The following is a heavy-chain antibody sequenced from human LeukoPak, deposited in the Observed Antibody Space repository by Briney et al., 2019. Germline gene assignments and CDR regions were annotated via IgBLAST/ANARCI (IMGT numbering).Heavy chain of an antibody. Sequence: GASVKVSCKASGGTFSSYAISWVRQAPGQGLEWMGGIIPIFGTANYAQESQGRVTITADESTSTAYMELSSLRSEDTAVYYCARDRPRVVVTTGADAFDIWGQGTMVTVSS. J-gene: IGHJ3*02. V-gene: IGHV1-69*13. CDR2: IIPIFGTA. CDR3: ARDRPRVVVTTGADAFDI. CDR1: GGTFSSYA. D-gene: IGHD2-21*02.